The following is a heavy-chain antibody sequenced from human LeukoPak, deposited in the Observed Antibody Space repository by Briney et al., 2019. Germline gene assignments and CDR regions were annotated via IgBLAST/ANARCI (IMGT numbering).Heavy chain of an antibody. Sequence: PGGSLRLSCAASGFTVSSNYTSWVRQAPGKGLEWVSAITGSGGTTYYADSVKGRFTMSRDNSKNTLYLLMNSLRAEDTAVYHCAKDSGAYCSGGSCYRGYFHNWGQGTLVTVSS. CDR1: GFTVSSNY. CDR3: AKDSGAYCSGGSCYRGYFHN. J-gene: IGHJ4*02. D-gene: IGHD2-15*01. CDR2: ITGSGGTT. V-gene: IGHV3-23*01.